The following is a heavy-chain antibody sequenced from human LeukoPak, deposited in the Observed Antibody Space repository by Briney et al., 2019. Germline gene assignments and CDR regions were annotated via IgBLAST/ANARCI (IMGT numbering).Heavy chain of an antibody. V-gene: IGHV3-30*04. CDR3: ARGITMIVVVGFDY. J-gene: IGHJ4*02. CDR1: GFTFSSYA. CDR2: ISYDGSNK. D-gene: IGHD3-22*01. Sequence: GRSLRLSCAASGFTFSSYAMHWVRQAPGKGLEWVAVISYDGSNKYYADSVKGRFTISRDNSKNTLYLQMNSLRAEDTAVYYCARGITMIVVVGFDYWGQGTLVTVSS.